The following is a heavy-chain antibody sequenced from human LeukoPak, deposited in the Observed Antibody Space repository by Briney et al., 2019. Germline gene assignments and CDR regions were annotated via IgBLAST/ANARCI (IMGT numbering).Heavy chain of an antibody. CDR2: IYYSGST. J-gene: IGHJ4*02. D-gene: IGHD6-19*01. V-gene: IGHV4-39*07. Sequence: SETLSLTCTVSGGSISSSSYYWGWIRQPPGKGLEWIGSIYYSGSTYYNPSLKSRVTISVDTSKNQFSLKLSSVTAADTAVYYCARDIAVAGTNLDYFDYWGQGTLVTVSS. CDR1: GGSISSSSYY. CDR3: ARDIAVAGTNLDYFDY.